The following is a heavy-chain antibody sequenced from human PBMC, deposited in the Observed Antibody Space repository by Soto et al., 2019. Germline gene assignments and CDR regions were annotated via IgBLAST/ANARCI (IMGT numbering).Heavy chain of an antibody. J-gene: IGHJ4*02. V-gene: IGHV1-3*01. D-gene: IGHD2-15*01. CDR1: GYTFTSYA. CDR2: SNAGNGNT. Sequence: QVQLVQSGAEVKKPGASVKVSCKASGYTFTSYAMHWVREAPGQSLEWMGWSNAGNGNTKYSQKFQGRVTITRDTSASTAYMELSNLRSEATAVYYCARGPGGPDGPGDYWCKGTLVTVSS. CDR3: ARGPGGPDGPGDY.